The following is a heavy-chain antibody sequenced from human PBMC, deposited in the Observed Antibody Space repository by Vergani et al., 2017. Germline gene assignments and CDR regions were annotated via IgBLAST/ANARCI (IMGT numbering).Heavy chain of an antibody. J-gene: IGHJ4*02. CDR2: MSYDGENK. D-gene: IGHD2-2*01. CDR3: AKGLLRYXSSSSCYDDYFDY. CDR1: GFIFNTYG. V-gene: IGHV3-30*18. Sequence: QVQLVESGGGVVLPGRSLILSCAASGFIFNTYGVHWVRQAPGKGLELVAFMSYDGENKFYADSVKGRFTISRDNSKNTLYLQMNSLRTEDTAVYYCAKGLLRYXSSSSCYDDYFDYWGQGTRVTVSS.